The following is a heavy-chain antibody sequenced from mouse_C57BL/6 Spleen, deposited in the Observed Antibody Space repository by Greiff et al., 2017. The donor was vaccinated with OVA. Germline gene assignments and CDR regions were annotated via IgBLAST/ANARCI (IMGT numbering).Heavy chain of an antibody. CDR1: GYTFTSYW. Sequence: QVQLQQPGAELVRPGTSVKLSCKASGYTFTSYWMHWVKQRPGQGLEWIGVIDPSDSYTNYNQKFKGKATLTVDTSSSTAYMQLSSLTSEDSAVYYCARGFTTVVANWYFDVWGTGTTVTVSS. V-gene: IGHV1-59*01. D-gene: IGHD1-1*01. CDR3: ARGFTTVVANWYFDV. J-gene: IGHJ1*03. CDR2: IDPSDSYT.